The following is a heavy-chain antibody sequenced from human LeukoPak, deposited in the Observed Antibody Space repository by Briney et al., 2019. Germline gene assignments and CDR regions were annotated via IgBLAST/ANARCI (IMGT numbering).Heavy chain of an antibody. J-gene: IGHJ4*02. V-gene: IGHV3-23*01. CDR2: ITGGGRI. D-gene: IGHD1-26*01. Sequence: PGGSLRLSCAASGFTFAFNNYAMSWVRQTPGKGLDWVSSITGGGRIFYADSMKGRFTISRDNSKVILYLQMSSLRAEDTAVYYCAAHRYSGTYPYYFDFWGQGALVTVSS. CDR1: GFTFAFNNYA. CDR3: AAHRYSGTYPYYFDF.